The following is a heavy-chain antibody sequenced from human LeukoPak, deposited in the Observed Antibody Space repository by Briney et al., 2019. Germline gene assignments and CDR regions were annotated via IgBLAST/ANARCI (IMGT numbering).Heavy chain of an antibody. V-gene: IGHV4-59*12. CDR3: ARESRDSSGRYFDY. CDR2: IYYSGST. J-gene: IGHJ4*02. CDR1: GGSISSYY. D-gene: IGHD6-19*01. Sequence: PSGTLSLTCTVSGGSISSYYWSWIRQPPGKGLEWIGYIYYSGSTYYNPSLKSRVTISVDTSKNQFSLKLSSVTAADTAVYYCARESRDSSGRYFDYWGQGTLVTVSS.